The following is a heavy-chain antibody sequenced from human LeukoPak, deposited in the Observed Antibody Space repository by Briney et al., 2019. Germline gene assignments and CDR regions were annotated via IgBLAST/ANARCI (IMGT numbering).Heavy chain of an antibody. Sequence: PGGSLRLSCAASGFTFSLYSMNWVRQAPGKGLEWVSTISGSGGSTYYADSVKGRFTISRDNAKNTLYLQLSSLRAEDTAVYYCAKGTVIDYWGQGTLVTVPS. CDR2: ISGSGGST. J-gene: IGHJ4*02. V-gene: IGHV3-23*01. CDR3: AKGTVIDY. CDR1: GFTFSLYS. D-gene: IGHD3-16*02.